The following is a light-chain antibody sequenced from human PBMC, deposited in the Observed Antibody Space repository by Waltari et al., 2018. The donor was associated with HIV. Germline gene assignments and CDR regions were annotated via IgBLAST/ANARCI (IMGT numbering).Light chain of an antibody. V-gene: IGKV4-1*01. Sequence: DIVMTQSPDSLVVSLGERATINCKSSQSFLYSSNNKNYLAWYQQKPGQPPKLLIYWASTRESGVPDRFSGSGSGTDFTLTISSLQAEDVAVYYCQQYYSTPFTFGGGTKVEIK. J-gene: IGKJ4*01. CDR2: WAS. CDR1: QSFLYSSNNKNY. CDR3: QQYYSTPFT.